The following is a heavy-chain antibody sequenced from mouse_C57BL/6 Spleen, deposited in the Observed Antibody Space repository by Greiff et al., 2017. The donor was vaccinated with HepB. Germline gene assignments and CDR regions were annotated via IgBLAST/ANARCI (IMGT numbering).Heavy chain of an antibody. V-gene: IGHV1-64*01. D-gene: IGHD1-1*01. CDR2: IHPNSGST. J-gene: IGHJ2*01. CDR1: GYTFTSYW. Sequence: QVQLQQPGAELVKPGASVKLSCKASGYTFTSYWMHWVKQRPGQGLEWIGMIHPNSGSTNYNEKFKSKATLTVDKSFSTAYMQLSSLTSEDSAVYYCARRLNYYDSGHFDDWGKGTTLTVSS. CDR3: ARRLNYYDSGHFDD.